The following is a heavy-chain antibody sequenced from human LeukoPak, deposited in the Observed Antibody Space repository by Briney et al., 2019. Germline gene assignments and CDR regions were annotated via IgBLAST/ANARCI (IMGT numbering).Heavy chain of an antibody. J-gene: IGHJ5*02. CDR2: ISVSGIT. Sequence: GGSLRLSCAASGLTFSSNSMSWVRQPPGKGLGWVSGISVSGITVYADSVKGRLAISRDNSKNTLYLQMNNLRAEDTALYYCAKGFSVRGRFDPWGQGTLVTVSS. CDR1: GLTFSSNS. CDR3: AKGFSVRGRFDP. V-gene: IGHV3-23*01. D-gene: IGHD2-15*01.